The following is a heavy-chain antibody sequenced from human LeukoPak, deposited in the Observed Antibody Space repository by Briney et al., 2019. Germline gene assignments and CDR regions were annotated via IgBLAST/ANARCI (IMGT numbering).Heavy chain of an antibody. CDR3: ARGPRDAYNAVSGFDY. D-gene: IGHD5-24*01. J-gene: IGHJ4*02. V-gene: IGHV4-34*01. CDR1: GGSFSSYY. CDR2: INHSGST. Sequence: SETLSLTCAVYGGSFSSYYWSWIRQPPGKGLEWIGEINHSGSTNYNPSLKSRVTISVDTSKNQFSLKLSSVTAADTAVYYCARGPRDAYNAVSGFDYWGQGTLVTVSS.